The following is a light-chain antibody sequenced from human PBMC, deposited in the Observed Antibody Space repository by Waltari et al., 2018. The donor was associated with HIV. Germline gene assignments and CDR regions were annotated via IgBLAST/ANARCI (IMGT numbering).Light chain of an antibody. Sequence: QSVLTQPPSTSGTPGQRVTISCSGSSSNIGSNYIYWYRQVPGPPPKLLMYTNKPRPPGVPDRFSGSRSGTSASLAISGLRSGDEADYYCAAWDDSLNGWVFGGGTKLTVL. CDR1: SSNIGSNY. CDR2: TNK. V-gene: IGLV1-47*01. J-gene: IGLJ3*02. CDR3: AAWDDSLNGWV.